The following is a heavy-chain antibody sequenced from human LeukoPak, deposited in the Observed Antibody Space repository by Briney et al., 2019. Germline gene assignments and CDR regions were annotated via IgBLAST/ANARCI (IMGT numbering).Heavy chain of an antibody. Sequence: PGGSLRLSCAASGFSFSYFWMHWVRQAPGKGLVWDSRINRDGSGTSYADSVKGRFTISRDNAKNTLSLQMNSLRAEDTAVYYCTRELEYRGSPDDAFDIWGQGTMVTVSS. V-gene: IGHV3-74*01. D-gene: IGHD1-26*01. CDR3: TRELEYRGSPDDAFDI. CDR2: INRDGSGT. J-gene: IGHJ3*02. CDR1: GFSFSYFW.